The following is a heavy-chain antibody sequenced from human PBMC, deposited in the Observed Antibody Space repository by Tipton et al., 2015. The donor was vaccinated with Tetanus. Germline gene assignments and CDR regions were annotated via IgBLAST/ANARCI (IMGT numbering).Heavy chain of an antibody. V-gene: IGHV4-30-4*01. CDR3: ARGLMGYYYDSSGPYCDY. D-gene: IGHD3-22*01. Sequence: TLSLTCTVSGGSISSGDYYWSWIRQPPGKGLERIGYIYYSGSTYNNPPLKSRVTIPVETSKNQFSLKLSSVTAADTPGYYCARGLMGYYYDSSGPYCDYWGQGTLVTVSS. CDR2: IYYSGST. CDR1: GGSISSGDYY. J-gene: IGHJ4*02.